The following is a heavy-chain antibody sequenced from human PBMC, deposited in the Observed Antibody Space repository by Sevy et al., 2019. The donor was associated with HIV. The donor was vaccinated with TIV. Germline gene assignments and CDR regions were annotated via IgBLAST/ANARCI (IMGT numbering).Heavy chain of an antibody. J-gene: IGHJ4*02. D-gene: IGHD3-22*01. V-gene: IGHV1-24*01. Sequence: ASVKLSCKVSGYSVIEFSMHWVRQAPGKGLEWMGTFDPEDDETIYAQKIQGRVTMTEDTSTDTAYMELSSLRSEDTAVYYCATTKDYYDSSGYPFDYWGQGTLVTVSS. CDR3: ATTKDYYDSSGYPFDY. CDR1: GYSVIEFS. CDR2: FDPEDDET.